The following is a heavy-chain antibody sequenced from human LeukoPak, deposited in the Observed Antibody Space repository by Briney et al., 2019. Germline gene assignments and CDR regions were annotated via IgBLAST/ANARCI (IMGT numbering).Heavy chain of an antibody. J-gene: IGHJ3*02. V-gene: IGHV3-30*02. CDR3: AKEFAYDSSGQDAFDI. CDR1: RFTFSSYG. Sequence: GGSLRLSCAASRFTFSSYGMHWVRQAPGKGLEWVAFIRYDGSNKYYADSVKGRSTISRDNSKNTLYLQMNTLRAEDTAVYYCAKEFAYDSSGQDAFDIWGQGTMVTVSS. D-gene: IGHD3-22*01. CDR2: IRYDGSNK.